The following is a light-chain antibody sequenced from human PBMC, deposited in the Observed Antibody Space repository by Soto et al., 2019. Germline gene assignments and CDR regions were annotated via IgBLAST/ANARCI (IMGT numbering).Light chain of an antibody. V-gene: IGLV2-23*02. CDR3: CSYAGDSYV. Sequence: QSVLTQPASVSGSPGQSITISCNGTSSDVGNYNLVSWYQQHPGKAPKLMIYDVSKRPSGVSNRFSGSKSGNTASLTISGLQADDEADYYCCSYAGDSYVFGTGTKVTVL. CDR1: SSDVGNYNL. J-gene: IGLJ1*01. CDR2: DVS.